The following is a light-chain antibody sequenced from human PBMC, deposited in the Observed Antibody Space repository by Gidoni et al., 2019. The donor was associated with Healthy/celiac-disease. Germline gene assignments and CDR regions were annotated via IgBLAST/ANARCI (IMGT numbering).Light chain of an antibody. V-gene: IGKV1-39*01. J-gene: IGKJ5*01. CDR3: QQSYSTPIT. CDR2: AAS. Sequence: DIQMTQSPSSLSASVGDRVTITCRASQSISSYLNWYQQKPGKAPKLLIYAASSLQSGVPSRFSGSGSGTDFTLNISSLQPEDFATYYCQQSYSTPITCGQGTRLEIK. CDR1: QSISSY.